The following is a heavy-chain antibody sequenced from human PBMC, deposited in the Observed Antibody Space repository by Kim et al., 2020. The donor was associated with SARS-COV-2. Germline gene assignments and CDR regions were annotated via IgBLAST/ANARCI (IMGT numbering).Heavy chain of an antibody. J-gene: IGHJ4*02. V-gene: IGHV3-23*01. Sequence: YADSVKGRFTISRDNSKNTLYLQMNSLRAEDKAVYYCSKPLYSSGWYGVYWGQGTLVTVSS. CDR3: SKPLYSSGWYGVY. D-gene: IGHD6-19*01.